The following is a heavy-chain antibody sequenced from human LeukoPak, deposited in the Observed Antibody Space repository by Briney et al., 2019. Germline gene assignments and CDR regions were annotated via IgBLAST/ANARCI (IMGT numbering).Heavy chain of an antibody. D-gene: IGHD1-26*01. Sequence: SETLSLTCTVSGYSISSGYYWGWIRQPPGKGLEWIGSIYHSGSTYYNPSLKSRVTISVDTSKNQFSLKLSSVTAADTAVYYCARHSARGYESWGQGTLVTVSS. CDR2: IYHSGST. V-gene: IGHV4-38-2*02. CDR3: ARHSARGYES. CDR1: GYSISSGYY. J-gene: IGHJ5*02.